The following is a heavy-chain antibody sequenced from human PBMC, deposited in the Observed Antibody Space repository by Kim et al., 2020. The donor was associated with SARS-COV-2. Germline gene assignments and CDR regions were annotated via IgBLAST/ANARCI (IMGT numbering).Heavy chain of an antibody. J-gene: IGHJ4*02. Sequence: SETLSLTCTVYGGSISGGCYCWSWIRQHPGKGREGIRYINDSRSNYSNPTIKSRVTVSIDTTKNQLNLKPGTVTATDTALYYCAGRGVAATAIDYCGQG. D-gene: IGHD2-15*01. CDR3: AGRGVAATAIDY. CDR1: GGSISGGCYC. CDR2: INDSRSN. V-gene: IGHV4-31*03.